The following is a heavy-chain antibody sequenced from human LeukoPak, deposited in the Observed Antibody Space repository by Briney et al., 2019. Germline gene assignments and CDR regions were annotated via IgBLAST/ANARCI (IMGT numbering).Heavy chain of an antibody. V-gene: IGHV4-39*01. CDR1: GGSISSSSYY. CDR2: IYYSGST. J-gene: IGHJ4*02. Sequence: SETLSLTCTVSGGSISSSSYYWGWIRQPPGKGLEWIRSIYYSGSTYYNPSLKSRVAISVDTSKNQFSLKLSSVTAADTAVYYCARVSAVGLYWGQGTLVTVSS. D-gene: IGHD1-26*01. CDR3: ARVSAVGLY.